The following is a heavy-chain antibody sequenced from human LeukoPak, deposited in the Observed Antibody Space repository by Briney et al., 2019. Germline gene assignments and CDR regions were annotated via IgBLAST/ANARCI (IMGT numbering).Heavy chain of an antibody. CDR3: ARVGYSGSYT. J-gene: IGHJ4*02. Sequence: SETLSLTCTVSGGSISSYYWSWIRQPPGKGLEWIGYIYYSGSTNYNPSPKSRVTISVDTSKNQFSLKLSSVTAADTAVYYCARVGYSGSYTWGQGTLVTVSS. CDR1: GGSISSYY. D-gene: IGHD1-26*01. V-gene: IGHV4-59*01. CDR2: IYYSGST.